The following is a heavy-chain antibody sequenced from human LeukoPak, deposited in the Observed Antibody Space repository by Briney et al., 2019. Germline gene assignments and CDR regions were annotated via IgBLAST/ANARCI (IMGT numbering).Heavy chain of an antibody. V-gene: IGHV4-34*01. Sequence: PSETLSLTCAVYGGSFSGYYWSWIRQPPGKGLEWIGEINHSGSTNYNPSLKSRVTISVDTSKNQFSLKLSSMTAADTAVYYCARGYSSSWRTIDYWGQGTLVTVSS. CDR1: GGSFSGYY. CDR3: ARGYSSSWRTIDY. CDR2: INHSGST. D-gene: IGHD6-13*01. J-gene: IGHJ4*02.